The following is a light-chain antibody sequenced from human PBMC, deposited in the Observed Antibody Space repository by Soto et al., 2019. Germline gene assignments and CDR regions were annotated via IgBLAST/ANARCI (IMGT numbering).Light chain of an antibody. J-gene: IGLJ2*01. CDR2: LNSDGSH. V-gene: IGLV4-69*01. Sequence: QPVLTQSPSASASLGASVKLTCTLSSGHSSYAIAWHQQQPEKGPRYLMKLNSDGSHSKGDGIPDRFSGSSSGAERYLTISRLQSEDEADYYCQTWGPGIRVFGGGTKVTVL. CDR3: QTWGPGIRV. CDR1: SGHSSYA.